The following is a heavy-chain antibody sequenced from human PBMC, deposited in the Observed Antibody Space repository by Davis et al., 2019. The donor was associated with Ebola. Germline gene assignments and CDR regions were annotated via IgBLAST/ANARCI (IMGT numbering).Heavy chain of an antibody. CDR3: ARHRRTGYYYIFDY. CDR1: GGSIDSHY. V-gene: IGHV4-59*08. Sequence: SETLSLSCTVSGGSIDSHYLSWIRQPPGKGLEWLGYIYYCGTTKYNPSLKSRVTFSGDTSMNHLSLELRSVTAADTAVYYCARHRRTGYYYIFDYWGQGTLVTVSS. CDR2: IYYCGTT. J-gene: IGHJ4*02. D-gene: IGHD3-22*01.